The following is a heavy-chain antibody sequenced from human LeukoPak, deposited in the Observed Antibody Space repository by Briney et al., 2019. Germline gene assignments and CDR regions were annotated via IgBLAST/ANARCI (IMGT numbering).Heavy chain of an antibody. CDR1: GFTFSSYA. D-gene: IGHD5-18*01. CDR2: FSGSGGNT. CDR3: AKGKVRAMATIDY. V-gene: IGHV3-23*01. Sequence: GESLRLSCAASGFTFSSYAMSWVRQAPGKGLEWVSTFSGSGGNTYYADSVKGRFTISRDNSKNTLYLQMNSLRAEDTAVYYCAKGKVRAMATIDYWGQGTLVTVSS. J-gene: IGHJ4*02.